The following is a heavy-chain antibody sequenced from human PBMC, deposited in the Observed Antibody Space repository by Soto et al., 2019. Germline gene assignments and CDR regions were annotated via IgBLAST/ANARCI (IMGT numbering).Heavy chain of an antibody. D-gene: IGHD3-3*01. CDR2: IDPSDSYT. CDR1: GYSFTTYW. J-gene: IGHJ6*02. Sequence: GESLKISCKGSGYSFTTYWINWVRQMPGKGLEWMGTIDPSDSYTNYSPSFQGHVTISADKSISTAYLQWSSLKASDTAMYYCARQRMARDFWRGYQTGPYNGMDVWGQGTTVTVSS. CDR3: ARQRMARDFWRGYQTGPYNGMDV. V-gene: IGHV5-10-1*01.